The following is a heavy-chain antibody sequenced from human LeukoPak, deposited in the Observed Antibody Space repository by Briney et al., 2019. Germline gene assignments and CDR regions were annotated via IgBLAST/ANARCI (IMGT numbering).Heavy chain of an antibody. V-gene: IGHV3-30*04. D-gene: IGHD3-10*01. CDR3: ARHTMVRGVIYDWFDP. Sequence: GGSLRLSCAASGFTFSSYAMHWVRQAPGKGLEWVAIISYDGSNKYYADSVKGRFTISRDNSKNTLYLQMNSLRAEDTAVYYCARHTMVRGVIYDWFDPWGQGTLVTVSS. J-gene: IGHJ5*02. CDR1: GFTFSSYA. CDR2: ISYDGSNK.